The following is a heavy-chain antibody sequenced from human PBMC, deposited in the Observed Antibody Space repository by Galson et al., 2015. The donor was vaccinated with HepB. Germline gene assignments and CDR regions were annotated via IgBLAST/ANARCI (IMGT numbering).Heavy chain of an antibody. Sequence: LSLTCSVSGGSITYYHWTWIRQPPGEGLDWIGSIYHSGSTNYNPSLKSRVTISVDTSKKQFSLKLTSVTAADTAVYYCAGSYYDSSGNYYRPYYFDYWGQGTLVTVSS. J-gene: IGHJ4*02. CDR2: IYHSGST. V-gene: IGHV4-59*01. D-gene: IGHD3-22*01. CDR1: GGSITYYH. CDR3: AGSYYDSSGNYYRPYYFDY.